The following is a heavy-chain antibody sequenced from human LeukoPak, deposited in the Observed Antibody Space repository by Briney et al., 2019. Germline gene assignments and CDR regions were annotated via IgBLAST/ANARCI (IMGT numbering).Heavy chain of an antibody. V-gene: IGHV4-39*07. Sequence: PSETLSLTCTVSGGSISSSSYYWGWIRQPPGKGLEWIGSIYYSGTTYYNPSLKSRVTISVDTSRNQFSLKLSSVTAADTAVYYCARVAPRRILMVYAIGTRIAVAGGAFDIWGQGTMVTVSS. CDR3: ARVAPRRILMVYAIGTRIAVAGGAFDI. D-gene: IGHD2-8*01. CDR1: GGSISSSSYY. J-gene: IGHJ3*02. CDR2: IYYSGTT.